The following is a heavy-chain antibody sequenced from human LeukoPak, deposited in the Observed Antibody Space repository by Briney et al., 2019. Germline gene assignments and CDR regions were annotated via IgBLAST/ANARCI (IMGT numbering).Heavy chain of an antibody. Sequence: SETLSLTCAVYGGSFSGYYWSWIRQPPGKGLEWIGEINHSGSTNYNPSLKSRVTISVDTSKNQFSLKLSSVTAADTAVYYCARRSYSSSSVLFDPWGQGTLVTVSS. CDR3: ARRSYSSSSVLFDP. CDR2: INHSGST. CDR1: GGSFSGYY. V-gene: IGHV4-34*01. J-gene: IGHJ5*02. D-gene: IGHD6-6*01.